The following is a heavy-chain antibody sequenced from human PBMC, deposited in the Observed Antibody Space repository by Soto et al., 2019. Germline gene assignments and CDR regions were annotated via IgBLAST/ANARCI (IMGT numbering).Heavy chain of an antibody. J-gene: IGHJ5*02. V-gene: IGHV4-59*01. CDR2: VYFSGNT. CDR1: GGSLSSYY. Sequence: SETLSLTCTVSGGSLSSYYWSWIRQSPGKGLEWIGYVYFSGNTNYNPSLKSRVTISIDTSKNQFSLRLASVTAADTAFYFCGSVRPSGYVLSWGQGTLVTVSS. CDR3: GSVRPSGYVLS. D-gene: IGHD6-25*01.